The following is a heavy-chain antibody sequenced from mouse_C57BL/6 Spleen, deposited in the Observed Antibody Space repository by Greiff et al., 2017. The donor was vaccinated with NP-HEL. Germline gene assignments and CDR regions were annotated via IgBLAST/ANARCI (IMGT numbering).Heavy chain of an antibody. CDR1: GYTFTSYW. CDR3: ARGDSNYSYYFDY. J-gene: IGHJ2*01. V-gene: IGHV1-7*01. D-gene: IGHD2-5*01. Sequence: QVQLKESGAELAKPGASVKLSCKASGYTFTSYWMHWVKQRPGQGLEWIGYINPSSGYTKYNQKFKDKATLTADKSSSTAYMQLSSLTYEDSAVYYCARGDSNYSYYFDYWGQGTTLTVSS. CDR2: INPSSGYT.